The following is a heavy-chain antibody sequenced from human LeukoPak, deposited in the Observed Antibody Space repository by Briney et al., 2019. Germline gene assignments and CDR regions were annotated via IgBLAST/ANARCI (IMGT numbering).Heavy chain of an antibody. Sequence: GGSLRLSCAASGFTFSSYWMHWVRQAPGKGLVWVSRINSDGGTTGYADSVKGRFTISRDNAKNTLYLQMNSLRGEDTAVYYCARSYCSSSSCLEDYWGQGTLVTVSS. D-gene: IGHD2-2*01. CDR1: GFTFSSYW. V-gene: IGHV3-74*01. J-gene: IGHJ4*02. CDR2: INSDGGTT. CDR3: ARSYCSSSSCLEDY.